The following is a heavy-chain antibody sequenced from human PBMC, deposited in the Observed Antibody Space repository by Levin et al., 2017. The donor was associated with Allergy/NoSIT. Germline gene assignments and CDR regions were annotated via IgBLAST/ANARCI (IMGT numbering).Heavy chain of an antibody. Sequence: SGPTLVKPTQTLTLTCTFSGFSLSTSGVGVGWIRQPPGKALEWLALIYWDDDKRYSPSLKSRLTITKDTSKNQVVLTMTNMDPVDTATYYCAHRRFSHYYDSSGYYSYFDYWGQGTLVTVSS. CDR3: AHRRFSHYYDSSGYYSYFDY. V-gene: IGHV2-5*02. CDR1: GFSLSTSGVG. J-gene: IGHJ4*02. CDR2: IYWDDDK. D-gene: IGHD3-22*01.